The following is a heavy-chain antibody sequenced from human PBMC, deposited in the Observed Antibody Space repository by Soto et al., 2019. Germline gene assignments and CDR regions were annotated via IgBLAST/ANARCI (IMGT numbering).Heavy chain of an antibody. CDR3: VRDSGSGSYSYNWFDP. CDR2: IYYSGST. Sequence: SETLSLTCTVSGGSLSSGGYYWSWIRQHPGKGLEWIGYIYYSGSTNYNPSLKSRVTMSVDTSKNQFSLKLSSVTAADTAVYYCVRDSGSGSYSYNWFDPWGQGTLVTVSS. D-gene: IGHD3-10*01. V-gene: IGHV4-61*08. J-gene: IGHJ5*02. CDR1: GGSLSSGGYY.